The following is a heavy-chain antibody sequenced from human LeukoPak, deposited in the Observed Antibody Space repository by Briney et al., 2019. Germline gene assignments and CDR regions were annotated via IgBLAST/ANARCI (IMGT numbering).Heavy chain of an antibody. CDR2: INTSGST. CDR1: ASISGYN. D-gene: IGHD2-2*01. V-gene: IGHV4-4*09. J-gene: IGHJ3*02. Sequence: SQTMSLTCTVYASISGYNWSWIRQPPGKGLEGIGYINTSGSTNYIPSLESRVTISVETSKNQFSLDLSSVTAADTAVYYCARQKCTSASCLTKNAFDIWGQGTMVTVSS. CDR3: ARQKCTSASCLTKNAFDI.